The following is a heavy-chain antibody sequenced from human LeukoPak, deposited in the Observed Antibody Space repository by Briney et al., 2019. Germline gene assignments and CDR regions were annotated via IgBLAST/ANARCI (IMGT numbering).Heavy chain of an antibody. V-gene: IGHV4-59*01. CDR2: IHYSGST. CDR1: XGSXXSYY. CDR3: XXXXXXXXXXXXEXYFYYYMDV. J-gene: IGHJ6*03. Sequence: VXXGSXXSYYWGWIRQPPGKGLEWIGYIHYSGSTNYNPSLKSRVTISVDTSKNRFSLRLSSVNAADTALYYCXXXXXXXXXXXXEXYFYYYMDVWGQGTTVTISS.